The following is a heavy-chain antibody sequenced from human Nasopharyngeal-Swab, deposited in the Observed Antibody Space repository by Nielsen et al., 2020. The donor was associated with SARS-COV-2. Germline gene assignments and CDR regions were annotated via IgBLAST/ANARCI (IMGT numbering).Heavy chain of an antibody. CDR1: GGSFRGYS. D-gene: IGHD3-10*01. Sequence: QAISLTCAVYGGSFRGYSWSWIRQPPGKGLEWIGEINHRGSTNYNPSLKSRVTISVDTSKNQFSLKLSSVSDADTAVYYCARARRPSSMVRHRLNWFDPWGQGTLVTVSS. J-gene: IGHJ5*02. CDR3: ARARRPSSMVRHRLNWFDP. CDR2: INHRGST. V-gene: IGHV4-34*01.